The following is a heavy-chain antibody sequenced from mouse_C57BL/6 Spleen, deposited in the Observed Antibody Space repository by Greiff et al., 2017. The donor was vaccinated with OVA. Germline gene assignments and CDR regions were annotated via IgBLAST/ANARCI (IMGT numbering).Heavy chain of an antibody. Sequence: EVQLQQSGPELVKPGASVKISCKASGYTFTDYYMNWVKQSHGKSLEWIGDINPNNGGTSYNQKFKGKATLTVDKSSSTAYMELRSLTSEDSAVYYCARSITTLVPPFAYWGQGTLVTVSA. J-gene: IGHJ3*01. CDR1: GYTFTDYY. CDR2: INPNNGGT. D-gene: IGHD1-1*01. CDR3: ARSITTLVPPFAY. V-gene: IGHV1-26*01.